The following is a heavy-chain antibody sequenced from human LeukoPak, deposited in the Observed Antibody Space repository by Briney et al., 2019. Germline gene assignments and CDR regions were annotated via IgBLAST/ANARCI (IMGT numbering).Heavy chain of an antibody. CDR1: GGSFSGYY. Sequence: KSSETLSLTCAVYGGSFSGYYWSWIRQPPGKGLEWIGEINHSGSTNYNPSLKSRVTISVDTSKNQFSLKLSSVTAADTAVYYCARESSSFDYWGQGTLVTVSS. CDR3: ARESSSFDY. J-gene: IGHJ4*02. CDR2: INHSGST. V-gene: IGHV4-34*01. D-gene: IGHD3-10*01.